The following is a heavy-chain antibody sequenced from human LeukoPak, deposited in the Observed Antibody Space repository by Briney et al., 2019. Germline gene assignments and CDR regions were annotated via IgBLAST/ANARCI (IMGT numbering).Heavy chain of an antibody. J-gene: IGHJ5*02. Sequence: ASVKVSCKAYGYTFTSYAMNWVRQAPGQGLEWMGWINTNTGNPTYAQGFTGRFVFSLDTSVSTAYLQISSLKAEDTAVYYCARGPLITMVRGVNWFDPWGQGTLVTVSS. D-gene: IGHD3-10*01. V-gene: IGHV7-4-1*02. CDR2: INTNTGNP. CDR1: GYTFTSYA. CDR3: ARGPLITMVRGVNWFDP.